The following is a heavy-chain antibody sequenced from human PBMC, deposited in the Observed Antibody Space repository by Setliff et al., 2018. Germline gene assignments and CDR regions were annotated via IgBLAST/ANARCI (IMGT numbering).Heavy chain of an antibody. CDR2: LYHSGTT. Sequence: PSETLSLTCAVSGFSITSGYFWGWIRQPPGKGLEWIGSLYHSGTTYYNPSLKSRVTISVDASKKQFSLRLTAVTAADTAVYYCARTGTYRYFDYWGQGALVTVSS. D-gene: IGHD1-1*01. CDR1: GFSITSGYF. J-gene: IGHJ4*02. V-gene: IGHV4-38-2*01. CDR3: ARTGTYRYFDY.